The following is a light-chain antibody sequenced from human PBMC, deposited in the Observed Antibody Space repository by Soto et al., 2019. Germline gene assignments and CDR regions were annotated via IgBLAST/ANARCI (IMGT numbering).Light chain of an antibody. CDR3: QQYDSYSWT. V-gene: IGKV1-5*03. CDR1: QSISSW. J-gene: IGKJ1*01. Sequence: DIQMTQSPSTLSAFVGDRVTITCRASQSISSWLAWYQQKPGKAPKLLVYQASTLESGAPFRFSGSGSGTEFTLTINSLQSDDFATYYCQQYDSYSWTFGQGTKVDIK. CDR2: QAS.